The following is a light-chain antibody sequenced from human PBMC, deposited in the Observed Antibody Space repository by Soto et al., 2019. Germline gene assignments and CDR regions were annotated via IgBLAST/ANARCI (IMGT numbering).Light chain of an antibody. J-gene: IGLJ3*02. CDR1: SGPVTSGHW. CDR3: FLSYTGVRV. Sequence: QAVVTQEPSLTVSPGGTVTLTCGSSSGPVTSGHWPYWFQQKPGQAPRTFIYDTTNRNSWTPPRFSGSLLGGKAALTLSGTQAEDEEDYYSFLSYTGVRVFAGGTKLTVL. CDR2: DTT. V-gene: IGLV7-46*01.